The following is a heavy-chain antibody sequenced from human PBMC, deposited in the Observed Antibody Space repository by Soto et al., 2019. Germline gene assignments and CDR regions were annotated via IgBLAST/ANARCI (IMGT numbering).Heavy chain of an antibody. CDR3: ARDLFSSSFFGLDA. CDR1: GYNFTRYT. J-gene: IGHJ5*02. Sequence: QVQLVQSGAEVKKPGASVKVSCKASGYNFTRYTMHWVRQAPGQRLEWMGWITAGDAKTKYSQKFQGRVTISGDISATTVYMDLNSLRSEDTAVYYCARDLFSSSFFGLDAWGRGTLVIVSS. D-gene: IGHD2-2*01. V-gene: IGHV1-3*01. CDR2: ITAGDAKT.